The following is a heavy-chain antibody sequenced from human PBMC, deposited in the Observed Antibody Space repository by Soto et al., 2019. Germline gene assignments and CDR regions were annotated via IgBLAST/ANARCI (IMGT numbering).Heavy chain of an antibody. V-gene: IGHV4-59*08. D-gene: IGHD3-16*01. J-gene: IGHJ5*02. CDR3: AGPRGGGSFDP. CDR2: IYYSGST. Sequence: SETLSLTCTVSGGSISSYYWSWIRQPPGKGLEWIGYIYYSGSTNYNPSLKSRVTISVDTSKNQFSLKLSSVTAADTAVYYCAGPRGGGSFDPRAQRTLVTVSS. CDR1: GGSISSYY.